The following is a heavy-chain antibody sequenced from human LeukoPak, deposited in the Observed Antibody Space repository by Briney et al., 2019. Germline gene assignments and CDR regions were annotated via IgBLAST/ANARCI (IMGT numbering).Heavy chain of an antibody. Sequence: PSETLSLTCTVSGGSISSSSYYWGWIRQPPGKGLEWIGSIYYSGSTYYNPSLKSRVTISVDTSKNQFSLKLSSVTAADTAVYYCARVNSVGGDAFDIWGQGTMVTVSS. CDR2: IYYSGST. D-gene: IGHD1-26*01. CDR1: GGSISSSSYY. V-gene: IGHV4-39*07. J-gene: IGHJ3*02. CDR3: ARVNSVGGDAFDI.